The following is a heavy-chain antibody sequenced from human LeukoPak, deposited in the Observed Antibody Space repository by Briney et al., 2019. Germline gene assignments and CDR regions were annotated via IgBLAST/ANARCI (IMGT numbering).Heavy chain of an antibody. CDR3: ARDKAVTTEVTQHFQH. CDR1: GYTFTNYG. J-gene: IGHJ1*01. V-gene: IGHV1-18*01. Sequence: ASVKVSCKASGYTFTNYGISWVRQAPGQGLEWMGWISAYNGYTYYAQKLQFRVTMTTDTSTSTAYMELRSLRSDDTAVYYCARDKAVTTEVTQHFQHWGQGTLVTVSS. CDR2: ISAYNGYT. D-gene: IGHD4-23*01.